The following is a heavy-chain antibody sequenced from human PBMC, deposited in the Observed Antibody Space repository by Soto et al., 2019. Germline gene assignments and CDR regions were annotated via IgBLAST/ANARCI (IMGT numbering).Heavy chain of an antibody. CDR1: GFTFDDYA. J-gene: IGHJ4*02. Sequence: PGGSLRLSCAASGFTFDDYAMHWVRQAPGKGLEWVSGISWNSGSMGYADSVKGRFTISRDNAKNSLYLQMNSLRAEDTALYYCAKDPFRYCSGGSCYPGYFDYWGQGTLVTVSS. D-gene: IGHD2-15*01. CDR2: ISWNSGSM. V-gene: IGHV3-9*01. CDR3: AKDPFRYCSGGSCYPGYFDY.